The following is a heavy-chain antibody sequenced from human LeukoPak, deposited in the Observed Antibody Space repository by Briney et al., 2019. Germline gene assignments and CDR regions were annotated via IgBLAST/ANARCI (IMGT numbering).Heavy chain of an antibody. Sequence: PSETLSLTCAVSAYSIGSGYYWGWIRQPPGKGLEWIGSFYHSGSTYYNPSLKSRVTISVDTSKNQFSLKLSSVTAADTAVYYCARRGSSYMDVWGKGTTVTVSS. D-gene: IGHD2-15*01. CDR2: FYHSGST. CDR1: AYSIGSGYY. J-gene: IGHJ6*03. CDR3: ARRGSSYMDV. V-gene: IGHV4-38-2*01.